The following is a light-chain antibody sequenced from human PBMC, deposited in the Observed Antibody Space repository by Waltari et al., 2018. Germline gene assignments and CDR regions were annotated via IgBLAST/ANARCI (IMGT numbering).Light chain of an antibody. CDR2: KAS. J-gene: IGKJ2*01. Sequence: DIQMTQSPSTLSASIGDRVTITCRASQRITIWLAWYQQKPGKAPTLLIYKASTLEGGVPSRFSGSGSWTEFTLTISSRQPDDFATYHCQQYNSYPYTFGQGTKLEIK. CDR1: QRITIW. V-gene: IGKV1-5*03. CDR3: QQYNSYPYT.